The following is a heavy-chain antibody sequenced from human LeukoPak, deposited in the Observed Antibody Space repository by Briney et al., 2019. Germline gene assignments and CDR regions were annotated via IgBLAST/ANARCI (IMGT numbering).Heavy chain of an antibody. V-gene: IGHV1-18*01. CDR2: ISAYNGNT. Sequence: ASVKVSCKASGGTFSNYAFNWVRQAPGQGLEWMGWISAYNGNTKYAQKLQGRVTMTTDTSTTTAYMELRNLRSDDTAVYYCATPHELYGDLDYWGQGTLVTVSS. CDR3: ATPHELYGDLDY. D-gene: IGHD4-17*01. J-gene: IGHJ4*02. CDR1: GGTFSNYA.